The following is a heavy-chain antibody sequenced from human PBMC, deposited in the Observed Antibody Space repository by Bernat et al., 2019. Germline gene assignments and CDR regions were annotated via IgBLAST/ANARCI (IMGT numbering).Heavy chain of an antibody. CDR3: ARAGITMVQGAPGSFDY. CDR1: GFTFSSYG. D-gene: IGHD3-10*01. Sequence: QVQLVESGGGVVQPGRSLRLSCAASGFTFSSYGMHWVRQAPGKGLEWVAVIWYDGSNKYYADSVKGRFTISRDNSKNTLYLQMNSLRAEDTAVYYCARAGITMVQGAPGSFDYWGQGTLVTVSS. V-gene: IGHV3-33*01. CDR2: IWYDGSNK. J-gene: IGHJ4*02.